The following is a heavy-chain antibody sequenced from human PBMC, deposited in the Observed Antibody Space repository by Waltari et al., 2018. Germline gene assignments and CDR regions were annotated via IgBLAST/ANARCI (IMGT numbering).Heavy chain of an antibody. J-gene: IGHJ4*02. D-gene: IGHD6-19*01. Sequence: EVQLVESGGGLVQPGGSLRLSCAASGFTFSSYWMSWVRQAPGKGLEWVANIKQDGREKYYVDSVKGRFTISRDNAKNSLYLQMNSLRAEDTAVYYCARWRVAGQFDYWGQGTLVTVSS. CDR3: ARWRVAGQFDY. CDR1: GFTFSSYW. CDR2: IKQDGREK. V-gene: IGHV3-7*01.